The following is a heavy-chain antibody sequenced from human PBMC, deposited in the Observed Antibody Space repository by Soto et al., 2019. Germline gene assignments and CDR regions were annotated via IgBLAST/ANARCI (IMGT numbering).Heavy chain of an antibody. CDR3: ARGGLPSIAAAGSPEWYYYMDV. V-gene: IGHV3-7*01. D-gene: IGHD6-13*01. J-gene: IGHJ6*03. CDR1: GFTFSSYW. CDR2: IKQDGSEK. Sequence: GGSLRLSCAASGFTFSSYWMSWVRQAPGKGLEWVANIKQDGSEKYYVDSVKGRFTISRDNAKNSLYLQMNSLRAEDTAVYYCARGGLPSIAAAGSPEWYYYMDVWGKGTTVTVSS.